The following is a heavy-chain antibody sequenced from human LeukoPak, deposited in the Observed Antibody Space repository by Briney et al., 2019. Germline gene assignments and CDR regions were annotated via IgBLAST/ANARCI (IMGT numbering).Heavy chain of an antibody. CDR3: ARRLITFGGVIVTCFDY. D-gene: IGHD3-16*02. CDR1: GGSLSGYY. J-gene: IGHJ4*02. V-gene: IGHV4-34*01. CDR2: INHSGST. Sequence: SETLSLTCADYGGSLSGYYWRSIRQPPGKGLEWIGEINHSGSTNYNPSPKSRVTIPVDTSKNQFSLKLSSVTAADTAVYYCARRLITFGGVIVTCFDYWGQGTLVTVSS.